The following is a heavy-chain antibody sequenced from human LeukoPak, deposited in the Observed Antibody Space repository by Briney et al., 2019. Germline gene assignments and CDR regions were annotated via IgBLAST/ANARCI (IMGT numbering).Heavy chain of an antibody. CDR3: ARDGVPHVLRFLEWLLYYFDY. CDR1: GYTFTGYY. CDR2: INPNSGGT. D-gene: IGHD3-3*01. V-gene: IGHV1-2*06. Sequence: ASVKVSCKAAGYTFTGYYMFWVRQAPGQGLEWMGRINPNSGGTNYAQKLQGRVTMTTDTSTSTAYMELRSLRSDDTAVYYCARDGVPHVLRFLEWLLYYFDYWGQGTLVTVSS. J-gene: IGHJ4*02.